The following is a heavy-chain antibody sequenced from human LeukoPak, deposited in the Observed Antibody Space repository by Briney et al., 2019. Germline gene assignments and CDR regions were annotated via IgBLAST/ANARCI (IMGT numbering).Heavy chain of an antibody. V-gene: IGHV3-7*03. J-gene: IGHJ5*02. CDR3: ARDRCSSTSCYNTPNWFDP. CDR2: IKQDGSEK. CDR1: GFTFSRYW. D-gene: IGHD2-2*02. Sequence: EGSLRLSCAASGFTFSRYWMSWVRQAPGKGLEWVANIKQDGSEKYYVDSVKGRFTISRDNAKNSVYLQMNSLRSEDTAFYHCARDRCSSTSCYNTPNWFDPWGQGTLVTVSS.